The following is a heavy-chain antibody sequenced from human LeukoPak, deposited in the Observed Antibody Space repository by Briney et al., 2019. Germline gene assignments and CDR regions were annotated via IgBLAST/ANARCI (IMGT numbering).Heavy chain of an antibody. Sequence: GASVKVSCKASGGTFSNYAISWVRQAPGQGLEWMGGIIPIFGTANYAQKFRGRVTITADKSTRTAYMELSSLRSEDTAVYYCARDNDSRDRPHFDYWGPGTLVNVSS. CDR1: GGTFSNYA. J-gene: IGHJ4*02. V-gene: IGHV1-69*06. CDR2: IIPIFGTA. D-gene: IGHD3-16*01. CDR3: ARDNDSRDRPHFDY.